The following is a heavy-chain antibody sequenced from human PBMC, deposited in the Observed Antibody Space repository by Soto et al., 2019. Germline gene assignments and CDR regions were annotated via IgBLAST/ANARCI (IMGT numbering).Heavy chain of an antibody. Sequence: SETLSLTCAVSVGSISSGGYSWSWIRQPPGKGLEWIGYIYHSGSTYYNPSLKSRVTISVDRSKNQFSLKLSSVTAAHTAVYYCAREKSKYDVGSGMDVWGQGT. D-gene: IGHD1-1*01. CDR2: IYHSGST. CDR3: AREKSKYDVGSGMDV. J-gene: IGHJ6*02. CDR1: VGSISSGGYS. V-gene: IGHV4-30-2*01.